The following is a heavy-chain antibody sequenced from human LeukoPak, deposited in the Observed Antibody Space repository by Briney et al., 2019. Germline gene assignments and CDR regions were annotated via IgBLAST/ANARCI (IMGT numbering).Heavy chain of an antibody. D-gene: IGHD2-15*01. CDR2: IYHGGST. CDR1: GYSISSGYY. Sequence: PSETLSLTCAVSGYSISSGYYWGWIRQPPGKGLEWIGSIYHGGSTYYNPSLKSRVTISVDTSKNQFSLKLSSLTAADTAVYYCTRDLSPNCSGGSCYSGYFDYWGQGTLVTVSS. V-gene: IGHV4-38-2*02. CDR3: TRDLSPNCSGGSCYSGYFDY. J-gene: IGHJ4*02.